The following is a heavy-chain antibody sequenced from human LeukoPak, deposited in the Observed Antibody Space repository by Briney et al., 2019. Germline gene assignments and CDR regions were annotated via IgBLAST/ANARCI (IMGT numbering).Heavy chain of an antibody. CDR3: ARDLVQLWSKDY. D-gene: IGHD5-18*01. CDR1: GFTFSNYE. CDR2: ISSSGRNI. J-gene: IGHJ4*02. V-gene: IGHV3-48*03. Sequence: GGSLRLSCAASGFTFSNYEFNWVRQAPGKGLEWVSYISSSGRNIYYADSVKGRFTISKDNAKNSLYLQMNSLRAEDTAVYYCARDLVQLWSKDYWGQGTLVTVSS.